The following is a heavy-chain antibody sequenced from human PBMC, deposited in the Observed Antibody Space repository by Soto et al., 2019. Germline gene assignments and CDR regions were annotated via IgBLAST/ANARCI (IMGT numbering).Heavy chain of an antibody. Sequence: SETLSLTCSVSGYSISSGYYWGWVRQAPGKGLEWLGSVYHNGIMFHNPSFQSRVTISVDTSKNQFSLNLRSVTAADTAVYYCAALWFGELAFNYWGHGILVTVSS. J-gene: IGHJ4*01. V-gene: IGHV4-38-2*02. D-gene: IGHD3-10*01. CDR1: GYSISSGYY. CDR2: VYHNGIM. CDR3: AALWFGELAFNY.